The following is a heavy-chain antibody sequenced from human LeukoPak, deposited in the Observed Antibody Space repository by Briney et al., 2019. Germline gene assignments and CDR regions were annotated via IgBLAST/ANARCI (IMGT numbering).Heavy chain of an antibody. CDR1: GGSFSGYY. D-gene: IGHD3-10*01. Sequence: SETLSLTCAVYGGSFSGYYWSWIRQPPGKGLEWIGKINHSGSTNYNPSLKSRVTISVDTSKNQFSLKLTPVTAADTAIYYCARDSGTTGEVKFDPWGQGILVTVSS. CDR3: ARDSGTTGEVKFDP. CDR2: INHSGST. V-gene: IGHV4-34*01. J-gene: IGHJ5*02.